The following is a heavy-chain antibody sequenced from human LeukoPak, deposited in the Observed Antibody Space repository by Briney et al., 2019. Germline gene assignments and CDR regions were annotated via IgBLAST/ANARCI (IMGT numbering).Heavy chain of an antibody. Sequence: SETLSLTCAVYGGSFSSYYWSWIRQPPGKGLEWIGEINHSGSTNYNPSLKSRVTISVDTSKNQFSLKLSSVTAADTAVYYCARAYCSSTSCYANWFDPWGQGTLVTVSS. CDR3: ARAYCSSTSCYANWFDP. J-gene: IGHJ5*02. V-gene: IGHV4-34*01. CDR2: INHSGST. D-gene: IGHD2-2*01. CDR1: GGSFSSYY.